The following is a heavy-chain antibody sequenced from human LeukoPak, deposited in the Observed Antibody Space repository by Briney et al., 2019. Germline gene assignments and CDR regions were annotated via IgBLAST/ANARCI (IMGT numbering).Heavy chain of an antibody. CDR1: GYTFISYD. V-gene: IGHV1-8*01. CDR2: MNPNSGIT. J-gene: IGHJ4*02. CDR3: ARGLYYYDSNGRTPYDY. Sequence: APVKVSCKASGYTFISYDINWVRQATGQGLEWMGWMNPNSGITGYAQKFQGRVSMTRNTSIGTAYMELSSLKSEDTAVYYCARGLYYYDSNGRTPYDYWGQGTLVTVSS. D-gene: IGHD3-22*01.